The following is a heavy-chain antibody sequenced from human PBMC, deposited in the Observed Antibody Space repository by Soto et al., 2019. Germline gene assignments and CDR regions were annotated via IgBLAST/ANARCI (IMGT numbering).Heavy chain of an antibody. J-gene: IGHJ6*02. CDR1: GFTFSSYG. CDR3: ARXPQQQLVPHYYYYGMDV. Sequence: PGGSLRLSWAASGFTFSSYGMHWVRQAPGKGLEWVAVIWYDGSNKYYADSVKGRFTISRDNSKNTLYLQMNSLRAEDTAVYYCARXPQQQLVPHYYYYGMDVWGQGTTVTVSS. D-gene: IGHD6-13*01. V-gene: IGHV3-33*01. CDR2: IWYDGSNK.